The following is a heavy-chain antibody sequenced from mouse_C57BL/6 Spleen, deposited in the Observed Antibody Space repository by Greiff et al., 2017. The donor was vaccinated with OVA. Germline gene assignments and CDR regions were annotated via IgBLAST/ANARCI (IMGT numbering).Heavy chain of an antibody. CDR2: ISDGGSYT. Sequence: EVHLVESGGGLVKPGGSLKLSCAASGFTFSSYAMSWVRQTPEKRLEWVATISDGGSYTYYPDNVKGRFTVSRDNAKNNLYLQMSHLKSEDTAMYYCAREGLRGSFDDWGQGTTLTVSS. J-gene: IGHJ2*01. D-gene: IGHD2-4*01. CDR3: AREGLRGSFDD. V-gene: IGHV5-4*01. CDR1: GFTFSSYA.